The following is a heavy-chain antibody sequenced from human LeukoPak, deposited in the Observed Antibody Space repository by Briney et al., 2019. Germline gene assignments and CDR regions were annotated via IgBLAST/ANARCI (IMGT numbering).Heavy chain of an antibody. Sequence: WIRQPPGKGLEWVSAISGSGGSTYYADSVKGRFTISRNNSKNTLYLQMNSLRAEDTAVYYCAKDRKPWELPDYWGQGTLVTVSS. J-gene: IGHJ4*02. CDR3: AKDRKPWELPDY. V-gene: IGHV3-23*01. CDR2: ISGSGGST. D-gene: IGHD1-26*01.